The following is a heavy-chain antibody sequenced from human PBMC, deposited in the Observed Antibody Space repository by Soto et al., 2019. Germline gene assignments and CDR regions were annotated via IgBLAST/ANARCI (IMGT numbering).Heavy chain of an antibody. V-gene: IGHV4-31*03. Sequence: PSETLSLTCTVSGGSISCGGYYWSWIRQHPGKSLEWIGYIYYSGSTYYNPSLKSRVTISVDTSKNQFSLKLSSVTAADTAVYYCARDMVRGTRSRDAFDIWGQGTMVTVSS. D-gene: IGHD3-10*01. CDR1: GGSISCGGYY. CDR3: ARDMVRGTRSRDAFDI. J-gene: IGHJ3*02. CDR2: IYYSGST.